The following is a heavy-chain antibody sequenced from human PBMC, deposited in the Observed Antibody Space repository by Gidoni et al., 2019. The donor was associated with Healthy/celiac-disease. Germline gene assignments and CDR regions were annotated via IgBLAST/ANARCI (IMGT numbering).Heavy chain of an antibody. Sequence: QVQLVDSGGGVVQPGRSLRLSCAASGFTFSSYGMHWVRQAPGKGLEWVEVIWYDGSNKYYADSVKGRFTISRDNSKNTLYLQMNSLRAEDTAVYYCARGGTMVRGLFDYWGQGTLVTVSS. CDR2: IWYDGSNK. D-gene: IGHD3-10*01. J-gene: IGHJ4*02. V-gene: IGHV3-33*01. CDR3: ARGGTMVRGLFDY. CDR1: GFTFSSYG.